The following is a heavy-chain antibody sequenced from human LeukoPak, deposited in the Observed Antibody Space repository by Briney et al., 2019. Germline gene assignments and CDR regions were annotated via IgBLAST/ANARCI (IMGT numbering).Heavy chain of an antibody. CDR1: GGSISSSSYY. V-gene: IGHV4-39*01. CDR3: ARSFGSGYYTTTGWFDP. D-gene: IGHD3-3*01. J-gene: IGHJ5*02. CDR2: IYYSGST. Sequence: SETLSLTCTVSGGSISSSSYYWGCLRQPPGKGLEWLGCIYYSGSTYYNPSLKSRVTISVDTSKNQFSLKLSSVTAADTAVYYCARSFGSGYYTTTGWFDPWGQGTLVTVSS.